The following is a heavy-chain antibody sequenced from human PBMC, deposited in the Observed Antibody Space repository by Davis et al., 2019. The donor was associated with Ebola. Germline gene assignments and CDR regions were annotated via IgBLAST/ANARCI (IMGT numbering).Heavy chain of an antibody. D-gene: IGHD3-9*01. V-gene: IGHV4-61*08. Sequence: SETLSLTCTVSGGSVSSGGHYWSWIRQPPGKGLEWIAYIYYSGSTHYNPSLKSLVTISVDKSKNQFSLKLSSVTAADTAVYYCARDPQDYDILTGYGKYYGMDVWGKGTTVTVSS. CDR1: GGSVSSGGHY. J-gene: IGHJ6*04. CDR3: ARDPQDYDILTGYGKYYGMDV. CDR2: IYYSGST.